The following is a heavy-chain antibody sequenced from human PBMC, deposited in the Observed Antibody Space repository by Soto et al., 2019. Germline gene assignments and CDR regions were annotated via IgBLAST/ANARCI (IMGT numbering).Heavy chain of an antibody. CDR3: ARLDSSCSGYYCGN. V-gene: IGHV2-70*01. Sequence: SGPTLVNPTPTLTLTCTFAGYSLSNSGMCVSWIRQPPGKALEWLALIDWDDDKYSSTSLKTRLTISKDTSQHQVVLTMTNMDPVDAATYYCARLDSSCSGYYCGNWRQGTLVTVSS. D-gene: IGHD6-19*01. CDR2: IDWDDDK. CDR1: GYSLSNSGMC. J-gene: IGHJ4*01.